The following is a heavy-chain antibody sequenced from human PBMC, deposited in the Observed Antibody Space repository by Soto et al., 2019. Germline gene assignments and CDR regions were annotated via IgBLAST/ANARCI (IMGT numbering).Heavy chain of an antibody. CDR3: AHGFKKSGSYYGYYYYYGMDV. V-gene: IGHV4-39*01. J-gene: IGHJ6*02. Sequence: TETLSLTCTASVGSVISSSYYWGWIRQPPGKGLEWIGSIYYSGSTYYNPSLKSRVTISVDTSKNQFSLKLSSVTAADTAVYYCAHGFKKSGSYYGYYYYYGMDVWGQGTTVT. CDR2: IYYSGST. D-gene: IGHD3-10*01. CDR1: VGSVISSSYY.